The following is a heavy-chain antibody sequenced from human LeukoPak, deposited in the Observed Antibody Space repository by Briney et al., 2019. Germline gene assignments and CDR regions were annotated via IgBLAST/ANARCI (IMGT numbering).Heavy chain of an antibody. CDR3: ARVSTVVTPNWFDP. CDR1: GFTFSSYA. V-gene: IGHV3-30-3*01. D-gene: IGHD4-23*01. CDR2: ISYDGSNE. J-gene: IGHJ5*02. Sequence: GGSLRLSCAASGFTFSSYAMHWVRQAPGKGLEWVAVISYDGSNEYYADSVKGRFTISRDNSKNALYLQMNSLRAEDTAVYYCARVSTVVTPNWFDPWGQGTLVTVSP.